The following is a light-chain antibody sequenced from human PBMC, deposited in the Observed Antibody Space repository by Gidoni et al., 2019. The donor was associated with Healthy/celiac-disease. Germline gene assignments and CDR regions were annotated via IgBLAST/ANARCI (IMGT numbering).Light chain of an antibody. CDR3: QQSYSTPHT. V-gene: IGKV1-39*01. CDR2: AAS. CDR1: QSISSY. Sequence: DIQMTQSPSSLSASVGDRVTITCRASQSISSYLNWYQQKPGKAPKLLIYAASSLQSGVPSRFSGSGSGTDFTLTISSLQPEDCATYYCQQSYSTPHTFGQXTKLGIK. J-gene: IGKJ2*01.